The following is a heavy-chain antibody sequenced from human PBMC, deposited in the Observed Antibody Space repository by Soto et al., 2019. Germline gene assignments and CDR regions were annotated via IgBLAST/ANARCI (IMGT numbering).Heavy chain of an antibody. V-gene: IGHV4-59*08. J-gene: IGHJ2*01. Sequence: QVQLQESGPGLVKPSETLSLTCTVSGGSISSYYWSWIRQPPGKGLEWIGYIYYSGSTNYYPSLKSRVTISVDTSKNQFSLKLSSVTAADTAVYYCARLGSRDYDFWSGYYKGWYFDLWGRGTLVTVSS. CDR2: IYYSGST. CDR1: GGSISSYY. CDR3: ARLGSRDYDFWSGYYKGWYFDL. D-gene: IGHD3-3*01.